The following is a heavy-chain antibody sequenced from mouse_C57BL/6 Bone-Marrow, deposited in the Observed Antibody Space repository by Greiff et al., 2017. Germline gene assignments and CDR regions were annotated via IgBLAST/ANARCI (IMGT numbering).Heavy chain of an antibody. Sequence: EVKLMESGPGLVKPSQSLSLTCSVTGYSITSGYYWNWIRQFPGNKLEWMGYISYDGSNNYNPSLKNRISITRDTSKNQFFLKLNSVTTEDTATYYCARVKLGPFDYWGQRTTLTVSS. J-gene: IGHJ2*01. V-gene: IGHV3-6*01. CDR2: ISYDGSN. D-gene: IGHD4-1*01. CDR3: ARVKLGPFDY. CDR1: GYSITSGYY.